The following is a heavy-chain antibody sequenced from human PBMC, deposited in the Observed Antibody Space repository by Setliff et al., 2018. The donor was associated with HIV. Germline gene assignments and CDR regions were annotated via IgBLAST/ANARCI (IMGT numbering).Heavy chain of an antibody. CDR3: AREFTSVAGTRPPFDP. Sequence: SETLSLTCTVSGGSISSHYWSWIRQPPGKGLEWIGYMYYSGSTNYNPSLKSRVTISVDTSKNQFSLKLSSVTAADTAVYYCAREFTSVAGTRPPFDPWGQGTLVTVSS. CDR2: MYYSGST. D-gene: IGHD6-19*01. CDR1: GGSISSHY. V-gene: IGHV4-59*11. J-gene: IGHJ5*02.